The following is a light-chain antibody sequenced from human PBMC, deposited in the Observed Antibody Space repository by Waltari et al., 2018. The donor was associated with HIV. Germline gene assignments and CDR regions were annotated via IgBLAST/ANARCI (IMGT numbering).Light chain of an antibody. J-gene: IGLJ3*02. V-gene: IGLV2-14*03. CDR3: TSYTNIRTWV. Sequence: QSALTQPASVSGSPGHSITITCAGTRSDVGGSNYVSCLQQHPGKAPKPIIYDVTNRPPMVFNRFSGSKSGNTASLTISGLQAEDEADYYCTSYTNIRTWVFGGGTKLTVL. CDR1: RSDVGGSNY. CDR2: DVT.